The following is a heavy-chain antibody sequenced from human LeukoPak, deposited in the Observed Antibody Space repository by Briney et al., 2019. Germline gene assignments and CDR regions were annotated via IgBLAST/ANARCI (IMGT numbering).Heavy chain of an antibody. J-gene: IGHJ4*02. V-gene: IGHV4-38-2*02. CDR1: GYSISSGYH. Sequence: SETLSLTCTVSGYSISSGYHWGWIRQPPGKGLEWIGSIYHSGSTYYNPSLKSRVTISVDTSKNQFSLKLSSVTAADTAVYYCARVKVVRGVYYFDYWGQGTLVTVSS. D-gene: IGHD3-10*01. CDR3: ARVKVVRGVYYFDY. CDR2: IYHSGST.